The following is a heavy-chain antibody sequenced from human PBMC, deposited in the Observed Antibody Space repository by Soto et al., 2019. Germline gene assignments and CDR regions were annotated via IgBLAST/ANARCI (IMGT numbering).Heavy chain of an antibody. CDR2: VSSGAST. V-gene: IGHV3-23*01. D-gene: IGHD2-15*01. Sequence: GGSLRLSCADYGFTFSSYGMGWIRHGPVMGLESVAVVSSGASTHFSVSVRGRFTISRDNSKNSLSLQMNSLTAEDTAVYFCARLRGAGGHFDYWVQGALVTVSS. CDR1: GFTFSSYG. CDR3: ARLRGAGGHFDY. J-gene: IGHJ4*02.